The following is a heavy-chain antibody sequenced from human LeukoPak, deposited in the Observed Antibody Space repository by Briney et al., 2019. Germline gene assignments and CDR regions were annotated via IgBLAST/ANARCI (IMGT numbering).Heavy chain of an antibody. Sequence: GGSLRLSCAASGSFSSYVMTWFRQAPGRGLEGVSTLSASGGSTYSAASVKGRFTISRDNSKTTLYLHMSSLRAEDTAVYFCAKDLILVLPAAYDYWGQGTLVTVSS. CDR1: GSFSSYV. CDR3: AKDLILVLPAAYDY. CDR2: LSASGGST. J-gene: IGHJ4*02. V-gene: IGHV3-23*01. D-gene: IGHD2-2*01.